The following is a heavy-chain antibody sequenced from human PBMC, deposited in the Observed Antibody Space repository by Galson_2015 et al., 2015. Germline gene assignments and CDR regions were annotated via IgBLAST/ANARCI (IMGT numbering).Heavy chain of an antibody. CDR1: GYSFTSYW. Sequence: QSGAEVKKPGESLKISCKGSGYSFTSYWIGWVRQMPGKGLEWMGIIYPGDSDTRYSPSFQGQVTISADKSISTAYLQWSSLKASDTAMYYCAKLLGYCSGGSCLAEYFQHWGQGTLVTVSS. V-gene: IGHV5-51*01. CDR3: AKLLGYCSGGSCLAEYFQH. J-gene: IGHJ1*01. D-gene: IGHD2-15*01. CDR2: IYPGDSDT.